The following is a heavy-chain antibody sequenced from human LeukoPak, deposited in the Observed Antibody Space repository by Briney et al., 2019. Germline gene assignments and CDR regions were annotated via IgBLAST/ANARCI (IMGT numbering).Heavy chain of an antibody. CDR1: GGSISSSSYY. J-gene: IGHJ4*02. Sequence: SETLSLTCTVSGGSISSSSYYWGWIRQPPGKGLEWIGSIYYSGSTYYNPSLKSRVTISVDTSKNQFSLKLSSVTAADTAVYYCARGYYDDVWGSYRYTAPLYFDYWGQGTLVTVSS. D-gene: IGHD3-16*02. CDR3: ARGYYDDVWGSYRYTAPLYFDY. CDR2: IYYSGST. V-gene: IGHV4-39*01.